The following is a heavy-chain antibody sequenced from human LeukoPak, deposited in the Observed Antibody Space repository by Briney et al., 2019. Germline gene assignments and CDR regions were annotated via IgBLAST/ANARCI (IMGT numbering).Heavy chain of an antibody. D-gene: IGHD3-22*01. J-gene: IGHJ3*02. V-gene: IGHV3-30*02. CDR3: AHPVYDSSAGDAFDI. CDR2: IRYDGSNK. CDR1: GFTFSRYG. Sequence: PGGSLRLSCAASGFTFSRYGMHWVRQAPGKGLEWVAFIRYDGSNKYYADSVKGRFTISRDDSKNTLYLQMNSLRAEDTAVYYCAHPVYDSSAGDAFDIWGQGTMVTVSS.